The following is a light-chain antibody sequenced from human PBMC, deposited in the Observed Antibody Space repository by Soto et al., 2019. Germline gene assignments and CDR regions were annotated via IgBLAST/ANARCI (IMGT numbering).Light chain of an antibody. CDR1: QRVDDSH. V-gene: IGKV3-20*01. Sequence: EIVLTQSPGTLSLSPGERATLSCRASQRVDDSHLAWYQLRPGQAPRLLIYGASTRATGIPDRFSGRRSGTDSSLTIMGLKPEDFAVYYCHQYRMSPNIFGQGTRLEIK. J-gene: IGKJ5*01. CDR3: HQYRMSPNI. CDR2: GAS.